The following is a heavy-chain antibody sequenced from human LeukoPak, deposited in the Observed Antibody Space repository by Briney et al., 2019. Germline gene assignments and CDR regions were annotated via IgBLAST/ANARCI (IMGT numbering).Heavy chain of an antibody. Sequence: SETLSLTCAVSGGSISSGGYSWSWIRQPPGKGLEWIGYIYHSGSTCYNPSLKSRVTISVDRSKNQFSLKLSSVTAADTAVYYCARDSCSGGSCYFDYWGQGTLVTVSS. V-gene: IGHV4-30-2*01. CDR2: IYHSGST. CDR1: GGSISSGGYS. D-gene: IGHD2-15*01. J-gene: IGHJ4*02. CDR3: ARDSCSGGSCYFDY.